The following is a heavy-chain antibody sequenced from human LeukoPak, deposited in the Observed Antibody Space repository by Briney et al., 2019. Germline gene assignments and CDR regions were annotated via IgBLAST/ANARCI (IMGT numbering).Heavy chain of an antibody. J-gene: IGHJ5*02. Sequence: SETLSLTCAVSGGSISSGGYCWSWIRQPPGKGLEWIGYIYHSGSTYYNPSLKSRVTISVDRSKNQFSLKLSSVTAADTAVYYCARAGYYDFWSGYSTPGSWFDPWGQGTLVTVSS. V-gene: IGHV4-30-2*01. CDR3: ARAGYYDFWSGYSTPGSWFDP. D-gene: IGHD3-3*01. CDR2: IYHSGST. CDR1: GGSISSGGYC.